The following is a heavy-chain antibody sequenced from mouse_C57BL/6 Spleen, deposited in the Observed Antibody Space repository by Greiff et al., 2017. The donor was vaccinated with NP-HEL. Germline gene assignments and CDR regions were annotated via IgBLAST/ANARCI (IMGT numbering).Heavy chain of an antibody. J-gene: IGHJ4*01. CDR3: ARQRYYGSSYDYAMDY. D-gene: IGHD1-1*01. CDR2: INPNNGGT. V-gene: IGHV1-26*01. CDR1: GYTFTDYY. Sequence: EVQLQQSGPELVKPGASVKISCKASGYTFTDYYMNWVKQSHGKSLEWIGDINPNNGGTSYNQKFKGKATLTVDKSSSTAYMELRSLTSEDSAVYYCARQRYYGSSYDYAMDYWGQGTSVTVSS.